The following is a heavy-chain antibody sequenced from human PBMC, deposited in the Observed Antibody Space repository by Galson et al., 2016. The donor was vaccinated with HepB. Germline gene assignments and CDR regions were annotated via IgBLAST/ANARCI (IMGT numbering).Heavy chain of an antibody. D-gene: IGHD2-21*02. J-gene: IGHJ2*01. Sequence: SETLSLTCAVSGASVSSGSFYWNWIRQPPGKGLEWIGDINYSGSTNYNPSLKSRVTILVDTPRNQFALKLTSATAADTAVYYCARAYCGADCYRKTYWYFDLWGRGTLVTVSS. V-gene: IGHV4-61*01. CDR3: ARAYCGADCYRKTYWYFDL. CDR1: GASVSSGSFY. CDR2: INYSGST.